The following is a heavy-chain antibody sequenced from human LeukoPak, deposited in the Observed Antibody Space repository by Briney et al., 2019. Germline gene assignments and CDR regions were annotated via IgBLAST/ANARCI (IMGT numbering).Heavy chain of an antibody. V-gene: IGHV3-30*04. CDR1: GFTFSSYA. Sequence: GGSLRLSCAASGFTFSSYAMHWVRQAPGKGLEWVAAISYDGSDKYYADSVKGRFTISRDNSKNTLYLQMNSLRAEDTAVYYCARWMWKVMVSGYFDYWGEGTRVTVSS. CDR3: ARWMWKVMVSGYFDY. D-gene: IGHD1-1*01. J-gene: IGHJ4*02. CDR2: ISYDGSDK.